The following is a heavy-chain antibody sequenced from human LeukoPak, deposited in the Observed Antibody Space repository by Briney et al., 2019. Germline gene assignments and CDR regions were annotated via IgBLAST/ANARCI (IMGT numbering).Heavy chain of an antibody. D-gene: IGHD3-9*01. J-gene: IGHJ4*02. V-gene: IGHV4-38-2*02. CDR1: GYSISGGHY. Sequence: SETLSLTCTVSGYSISGGHYWGWIRQPPGKGLEWIGSIYRSGNTFYNPSLKSRVTISVDTSKNQFSLKLSSVTAADTAVYYCARQSYDILTGYNFDYWGQGTLVTVSS. CDR3: ARQSYDILTGYNFDY. CDR2: IYRSGNT.